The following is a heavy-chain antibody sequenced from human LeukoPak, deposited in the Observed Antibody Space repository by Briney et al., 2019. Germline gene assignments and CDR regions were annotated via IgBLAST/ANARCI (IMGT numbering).Heavy chain of an antibody. V-gene: IGHV3-30*02. CDR2: IWSDGNNR. Sequence: GGSLRLSCAASGFTFRNYGMHWVRQATGKGLEWVSFIWSDGNNRFYADSMKGRFTISRDNSKSMLYLQMDSLRREDTAVYYCAKDPGASVSGFHMDVWGKGTTVIVSS. CDR3: AKDPGASVSGFHMDV. CDR1: GFTFRNYG. J-gene: IGHJ6*03. D-gene: IGHD2-8*02.